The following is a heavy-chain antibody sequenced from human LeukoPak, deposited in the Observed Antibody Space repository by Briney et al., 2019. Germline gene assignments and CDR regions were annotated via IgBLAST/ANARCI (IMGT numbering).Heavy chain of an antibody. Sequence: GGSLRLSCAASGFTFSSYWMTWVRQAPGKGLEWVANIKQDGNEKYYVDSVKGRFTISRDNAKNSLYLQMNSLRAEDTAVYYCAGIYGGNSYYFDYWGQGTLVTVSS. D-gene: IGHD4-23*01. CDR1: GFTFSSYW. CDR2: IKQDGNEK. CDR3: AGIYGGNSYYFDY. V-gene: IGHV3-7*01. J-gene: IGHJ4*02.